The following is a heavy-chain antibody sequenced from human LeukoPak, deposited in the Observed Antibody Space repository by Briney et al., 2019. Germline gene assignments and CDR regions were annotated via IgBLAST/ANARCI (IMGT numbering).Heavy chain of an antibody. CDR3: ARAMIEV. J-gene: IGHJ4*02. CDR1: GFTFSSYD. V-gene: IGHV3-48*03. D-gene: IGHD3-22*01. CDR2: ISSSGSNI. Sequence: PGGSLRLSCAASGFTFSSYDMNWVRQAPGKGLEWVSYISSSGSNIYYSGSVKGRFTIFSDNAKNSVHLQMQSLIDTDTAVYYCARAMIEVGGQGNLVTVSS.